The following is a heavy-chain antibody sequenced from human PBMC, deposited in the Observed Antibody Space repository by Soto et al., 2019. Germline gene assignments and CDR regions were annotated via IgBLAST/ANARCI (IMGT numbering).Heavy chain of an antibody. V-gene: IGHV3-23*01. CDR1: GFNFNTFA. D-gene: IGHD3-3*01. CDR3: AKLDFWSSTPDDH. J-gene: IGHJ4*02. CDR2: ISGGGSTT. Sequence: DVELLESGGGLVQPGGSLRLSCAAAGFNFNTFAMTWVRQAPGKGLEWVSYISGGGSTTYYAESVKGRFAISRDNFKNTLYLQMNNLGAEDTAIYYCAKLDFWSSTPDDHWGQGTLVTVSS.